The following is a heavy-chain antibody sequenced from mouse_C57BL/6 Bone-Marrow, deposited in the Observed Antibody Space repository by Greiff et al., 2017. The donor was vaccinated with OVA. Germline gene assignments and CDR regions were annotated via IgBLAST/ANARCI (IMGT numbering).Heavy chain of an antibody. D-gene: IGHD2-4*01. CDR3: ARSGLRRYYFDY. Sequence: VQLQQSGAELVRPGTSAKMSCKASGYTFTNYWIGWAKQRPGHGLEWIGDIYPGGGYTNYNEKFKGKATLTADKSSSTAYMQFSSLTSEDSAIYYCARSGLRRYYFDYWGQSTTLSVSS. J-gene: IGHJ2*01. CDR1: GYTFTNYW. V-gene: IGHV1-63*01. CDR2: IYPGGGYT.